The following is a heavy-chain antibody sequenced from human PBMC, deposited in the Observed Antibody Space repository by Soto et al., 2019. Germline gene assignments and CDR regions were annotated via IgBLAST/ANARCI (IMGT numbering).Heavy chain of an antibody. CDR3: ARGGSIAASVVDY. V-gene: IGHV4-61*01. CDR2: IYHTGRT. CDR1: GGSVSSGSHY. D-gene: IGHD6-13*01. Sequence: QVQLQESGPGLVKPSETLSLTCTVSGGSVSSGSHYWSWIRQPPGKGLEWIGYIYHTGRTNYNPYLNSRVTMSVDTSKHQFSLKLNSVTAAYTAVYYCARGGSIAASVVDYWGQGTLVTVSS. J-gene: IGHJ4*02.